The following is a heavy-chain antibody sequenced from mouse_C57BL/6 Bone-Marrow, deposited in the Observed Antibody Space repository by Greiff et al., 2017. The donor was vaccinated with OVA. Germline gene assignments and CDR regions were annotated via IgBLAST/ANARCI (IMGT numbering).Heavy chain of an antibody. CDR3: ARSGYYGSSRYWYFDV. J-gene: IGHJ1*03. V-gene: IGHV1-66*01. CDR2: IYPGSGNT. Sequence: QVHVKQSGPELVKPGASVKISCKASGYSFTSYYIHWVKQRPGQGLEWIGWIYPGSGNTKYNEKFKGKATLTADTSSSTAYMQLSSLTSEDSAVYYCARSGYYGSSRYWYFDVWGTGTTVTVSS. CDR1: GYSFTSYY. D-gene: IGHD1-1*01.